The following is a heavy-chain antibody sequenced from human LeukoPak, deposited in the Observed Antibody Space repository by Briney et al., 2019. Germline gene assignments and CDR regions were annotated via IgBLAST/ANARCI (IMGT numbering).Heavy chain of an antibody. CDR2: ISYDGSNK. D-gene: IGHD5-18*01. J-gene: IGHJ4*02. V-gene: IGHV3-30-3*01. CDR3: ARSNRPIQLGSTVDY. Sequence: GGSLRLSCAASGFTFSDYYMSWIRQAPGKGLEWVAVISYDGSNKYYADSVKGRFTISRDNSKNTLYLQMNSLRAEDTAVYYCARSNRPIQLGSTVDYGGQGPLVTVSS. CDR1: GFTFSDYY.